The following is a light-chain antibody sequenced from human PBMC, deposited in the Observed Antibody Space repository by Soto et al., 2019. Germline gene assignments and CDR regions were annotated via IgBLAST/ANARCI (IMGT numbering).Light chain of an antibody. CDR3: QHYNNWPPWT. CDR1: QSVGSN. Sequence: IVMTQSPATLSVSPGERATLSCRASQSVGSNLAWYQQKFGQAPRLLIYGASTRATGIPARFSGSGSGTDFTLNISSLQSQDFAVYYCQHYNNWPPWTFGQGTKVEIK. CDR2: GAS. J-gene: IGKJ1*01. V-gene: IGKV3-15*01.